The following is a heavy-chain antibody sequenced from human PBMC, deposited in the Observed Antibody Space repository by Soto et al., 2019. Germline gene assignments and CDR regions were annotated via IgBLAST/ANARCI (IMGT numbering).Heavy chain of an antibody. CDR3: ARAAVVVVAATPHDAFDI. CDR2: TYYRSKWYN. CDR1: GDSVSSNSAA. J-gene: IGHJ3*02. D-gene: IGHD2-15*01. Sequence: QSQTLSLTCAISGDSVSSNSAAWNWIRQSPSRGLEWLGRTYYRSKWYNDYAVSVKSRITINPDTSKNQFSLQLNSVTPEDTAVYYCARAAVVVVAATPHDAFDIWGQGTMVTVSS. V-gene: IGHV6-1*01.